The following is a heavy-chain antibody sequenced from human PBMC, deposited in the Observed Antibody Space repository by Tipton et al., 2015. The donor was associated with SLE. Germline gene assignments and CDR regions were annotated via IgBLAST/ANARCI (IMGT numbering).Heavy chain of an antibody. CDR2: IWYDGSNK. D-gene: IGHD3-10*01. J-gene: IGHJ4*02. V-gene: IGHV3-30*19. CDR1: GFTFSSYG. Sequence: SLRLSCAASGFTFSSYGMHWVRQTPGKGLEWVAVIWYDGSNKYYADSVKGRFTISRDNSKNTLYLQMNSLRAEDTAVYYCASGMVLLPRSLDYWGQGTLVTVSS. CDR3: ASGMVLLPRSLDY.